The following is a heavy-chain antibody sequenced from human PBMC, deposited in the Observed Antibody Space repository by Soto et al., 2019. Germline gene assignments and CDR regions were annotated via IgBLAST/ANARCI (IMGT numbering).Heavy chain of an antibody. CDR1: GDSISSYY. Sequence: SETLSLTCTVSGDSISSYYWSWIRQPPGKGLEWIGYIHYSGSTNYNPSLKSRVTISVDTSKNQFSLRLSSVTAADTAVYYCARVLDVDTAMASYYYYYGMDVWGQGTTVTVSS. CDR2: IHYSGST. CDR3: ARVLDVDTAMASYYYYYGMDV. D-gene: IGHD5-18*01. V-gene: IGHV4-59*12. J-gene: IGHJ6*02.